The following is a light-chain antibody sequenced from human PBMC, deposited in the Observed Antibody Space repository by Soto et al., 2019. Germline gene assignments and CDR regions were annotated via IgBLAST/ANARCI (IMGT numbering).Light chain of an antibody. CDR1: SSNIGAGYD. Sequence: QSVLTQPPSVSGAPGQRVTISCTGSSSNIGAGYDVHWYQQLPGTAPKLLIYGNSNRPSGVPDRFSGSKSGTSASLAITGLQAEDEADYYCQSYDSSLSGEHAVLGGGTQLTVL. CDR2: GNS. CDR3: QSYDSSLSGEHAV. J-gene: IGLJ7*01. V-gene: IGLV1-40*01.